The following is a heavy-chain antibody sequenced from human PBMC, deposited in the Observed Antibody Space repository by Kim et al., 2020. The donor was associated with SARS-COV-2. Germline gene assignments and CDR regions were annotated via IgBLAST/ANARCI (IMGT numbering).Heavy chain of an antibody. Sequence: SETLSLTCTVSGGSISSSSYYWGWLRQPPGKGLEWIGSIYYSGSTYYNPSLKSRVTISVDTSKNQFSLKLSSVTAADTAVYYCARLRGYCSGGSCTQAFEIRGEGRMVTVSS. D-gene: IGHD2-15*01. V-gene: IGHV4-39*01. J-gene: IGHJ3*02. CDR2: IYYSGST. CDR1: GGSISSSSYY. CDR3: ARLRGYCSGGSCTQAFEI.